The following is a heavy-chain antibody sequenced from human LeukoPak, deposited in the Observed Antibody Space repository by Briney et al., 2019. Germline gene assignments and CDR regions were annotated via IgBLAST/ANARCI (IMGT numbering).Heavy chain of an antibody. V-gene: IGHV4-61*02. D-gene: IGHD6-19*01. CDR2: IYTSGST. Sequence: SETLSLTCTVSGGSISSGSYYWSWIRQPAGKGLEWIGRIYTSGSTNYNPSLKSRVTISVDTSKNQFSLKLSSVTAADTAVYYCARGGRIAVGFDYWGQGPRSPSPQ. CDR3: ARGGRIAVGFDY. J-gene: IGHJ4*02. CDR1: GGSISSGSYY.